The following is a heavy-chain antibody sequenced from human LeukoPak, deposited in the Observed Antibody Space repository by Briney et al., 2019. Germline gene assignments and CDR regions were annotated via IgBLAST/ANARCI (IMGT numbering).Heavy chain of an antibody. D-gene: IGHD1-26*01. V-gene: IGHV4-34*01. CDR2: INHSGST. Sequence: SETLSLTCAVYGGSFSGYYWSWVRQPPGRGLEWIGEINHSGSTNYKPSLKSRFTISVDTSKNQFSLKLSSVTAADTAVYYCARAGWELSPFVYWGQGTLVTVSS. J-gene: IGHJ4*02. CDR3: ARAGWELSPFVY. CDR1: GGSFSGYY.